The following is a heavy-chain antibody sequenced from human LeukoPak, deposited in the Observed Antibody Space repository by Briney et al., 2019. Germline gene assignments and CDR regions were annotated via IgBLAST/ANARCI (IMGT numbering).Heavy chain of an antibody. CDR3: ARPLSSGAYPVDY. J-gene: IGHJ4*02. CDR2: INPNSGGT. V-gene: IGHV1-2*02. CDR1: GSTFTVSY. D-gene: IGHD3-22*01. Sequence: ASVKVSCRDSGSTFTVSYMHWVRQAPGQGLEWMGWINPNSGGTNYAQKFQGRVTMTRDTSISTAYMELSSLISDDTAVYYCARPLSSGAYPVDYWGQGTLVTVSS.